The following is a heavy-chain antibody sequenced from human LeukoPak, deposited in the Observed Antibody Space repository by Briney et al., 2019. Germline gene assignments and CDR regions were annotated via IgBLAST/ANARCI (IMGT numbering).Heavy chain of an antibody. CDR2: IYHPVDT. Sequence: SETLSLICAVSGDSFIGSYWSWIRQAPGKGLEWIGYIYHPVDTSYNPSLQSRVTISADISKKKFSLRMTSVTAADTAVYYCARRRYFDSTGYNPSHYFDYWGQGILVTVSS. J-gene: IGHJ4*02. V-gene: IGHV4-59*01. D-gene: IGHD3-22*01. CDR1: GDSFIGSY. CDR3: ARRRYFDSTGYNPSHYFDY.